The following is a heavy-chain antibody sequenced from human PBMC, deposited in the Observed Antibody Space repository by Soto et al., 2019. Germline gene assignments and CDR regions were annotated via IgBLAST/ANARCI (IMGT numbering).Heavy chain of an antibody. V-gene: IGHV3-66*01. CDR3: ARDFIYDCSGPQGIGGQRHYYYGMDV. CDR2: IYSGGST. J-gene: IGHJ6*02. CDR1: GFTVSSNY. Sequence: GGSLRLSCAASGFTVSSNYMSWVRQAPGKGLEWVSVIYSGGSTYYADSVKGRFTISRDNSKNTLYLQMNSLRAEDTAVYYCARDFIYDCSGPQGIGGQRHYYYGMDVWGQGTTVTVSS. D-gene: IGHD3-22*01.